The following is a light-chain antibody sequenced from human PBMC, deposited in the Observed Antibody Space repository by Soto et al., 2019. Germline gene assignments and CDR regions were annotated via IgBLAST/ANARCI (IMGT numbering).Light chain of an antibody. CDR1: SSDIGAYNY. V-gene: IGLV2-11*01. CDR2: TVT. CDR3: CSYAGSSSYV. J-gene: IGLJ1*01. Sequence: QSVLTQPRSVSGSPGQSVTISCTGTSSDIGAYNYVSWYQQHPGKAHKLMIYTVTNRPSGVPDRFSGSKSDNTASLTFSGLQADDEADYYCCSYAGSSSYVFGTGTKVTVL.